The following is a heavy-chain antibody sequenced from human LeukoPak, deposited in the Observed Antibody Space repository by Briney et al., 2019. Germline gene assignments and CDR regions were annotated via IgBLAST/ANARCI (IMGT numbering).Heavy chain of an antibody. CDR3: VRLSGVTRVRRVTSPSDN. Sequence: PGGSLSLSCAASGFTFSSYSMSWVRQAPGKGLEWVSSISTSSTYIYYADSVKGRFTISRDNAKNSLYLQMNSLRAEDTAVYYCVRLSGVTRVRRVTSPSDNWGQGTLVTVAS. CDR1: GFTFSSYS. D-gene: IGHD3-10*01. CDR2: ISTSSTYI. V-gene: IGHV3-21*01. J-gene: IGHJ4*02.